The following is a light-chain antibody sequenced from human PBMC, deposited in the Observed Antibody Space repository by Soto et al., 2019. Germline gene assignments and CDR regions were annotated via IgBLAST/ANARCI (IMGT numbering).Light chain of an antibody. CDR3: HQRKSWPRT. CDR2: DTS. V-gene: IGKV3-11*01. J-gene: IGKJ1*01. CDR1: QTVSNK. Sequence: EIVLTQSPATLSSSPGERATLSCRASQTVSNKLAWYQHKPGQAPRLLIYDTSNRATGIPARFSGSGSGTDFTLTISSLEPEDFAVYYCHQRKSWPRTFGQGTRWIS.